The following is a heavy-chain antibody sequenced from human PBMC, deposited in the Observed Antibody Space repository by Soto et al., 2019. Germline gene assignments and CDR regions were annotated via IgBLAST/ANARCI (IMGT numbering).Heavy chain of an antibody. Sequence: SETLSLTCTVSGGSISSYYWSWIRQPPGKGLEWIGYIYYSGSTNYNPSLKSRVTISVDTSKNQFSLKLSSVTAADTAVYYCARGIAAAGNYPWFDPWAQGTLVTVSS. D-gene: IGHD6-13*01. CDR1: GGSISSYY. V-gene: IGHV4-59*08. J-gene: IGHJ5*02. CDR3: ARGIAAAGNYPWFDP. CDR2: IYYSGST.